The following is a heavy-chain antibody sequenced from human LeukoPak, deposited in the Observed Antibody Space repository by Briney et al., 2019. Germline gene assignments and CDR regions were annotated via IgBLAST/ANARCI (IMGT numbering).Heavy chain of an antibody. CDR1: GYTFTGYY. V-gene: IGHV1-2*02. J-gene: IGHJ5*02. CDR3: ARVNWDYGDYGKPRFDP. Sequence: ASVKVSCKASGYTFTGYYMHWVRQAPGQGLEWMGWINPNSGGTNYAQKFQGRVTMTRDTSISTAYMELSRLRSDDTAVYYCARVNWDYGDYGKPRFDPWGQGTLVTVSS. CDR2: INPNSGGT. D-gene: IGHD4-17*01.